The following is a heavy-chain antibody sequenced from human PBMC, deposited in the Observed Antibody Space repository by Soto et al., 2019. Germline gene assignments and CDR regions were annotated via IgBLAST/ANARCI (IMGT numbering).Heavy chain of an antibody. CDR2: ISSSSSII. CDR1: GFTFSSYS. D-gene: IGHD2-15*01. J-gene: IGHJ4*02. V-gene: IGHV3-48*01. CDR3: ARDPGGCTGGSCYSWYFDY. Sequence: HPGGSLRLSCAASGFTFSSYSMNWVHQAPGKGLEWVSYISSSSSIIYYADSVKGRFIISRDNARNSLYLQMNSLRAEDTAVYFCARDPGGCTGGSCYSWYFDYWGEGTLVTVSS.